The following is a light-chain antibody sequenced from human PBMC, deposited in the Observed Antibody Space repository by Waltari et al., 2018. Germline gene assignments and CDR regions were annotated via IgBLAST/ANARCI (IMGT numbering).Light chain of an antibody. V-gene: IGLV2-11*01. CDR3: CSYAGSYWV. Sequence: QSALTQPRSVSGSPGQSVTISCTGTSSDVGGYNYVSWYHQHPGKAPKLMIYDVSKRPSGVPDRFSGSKSGNTASLTISGLQAEDEADYYCCSYAGSYWVFGTGTKVTVL. CDR2: DVS. J-gene: IGLJ1*01. CDR1: SSDVGGYNY.